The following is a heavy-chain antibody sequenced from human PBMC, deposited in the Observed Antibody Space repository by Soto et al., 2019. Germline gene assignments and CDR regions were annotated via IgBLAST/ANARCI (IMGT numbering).Heavy chain of an antibody. V-gene: IGHV3-23*01. CDR3: AKFRITIRYLDWLSGYFDY. CDR1: GFTFTSYA. D-gene: IGHD3-9*01. J-gene: IGHJ4*02. CDR2: ISGSGGTT. Sequence: EVQLLESGGGLVQPGGSLRLSCATSGFTFTSYAMSWVRQAPGKGLEWVSSISGSGGTTYYADSVKGRFTISRDSSKNTLYLLMNSLRAEDTAVYYCAKFRITIRYLDWLSGYFDYWGQGTLVTVSS.